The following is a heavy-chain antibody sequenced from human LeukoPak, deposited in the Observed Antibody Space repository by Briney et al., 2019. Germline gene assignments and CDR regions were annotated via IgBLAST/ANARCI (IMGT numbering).Heavy chain of an antibody. CDR3: ARHRIPAALASAFDY. Sequence: SETLSLTCTVAGGSISSSSYYWDWIRQPPGKGLEWIGAIYYSGNTNYNPSLKSRVTISVDTSKNQFSLKLSSVTAADTAVYYCARHRIPAALASAFDYWGQGTLVTVSS. J-gene: IGHJ4*02. CDR1: GGSISSSSYY. V-gene: IGHV4-39*01. D-gene: IGHD2-2*01. CDR2: IYYSGNT.